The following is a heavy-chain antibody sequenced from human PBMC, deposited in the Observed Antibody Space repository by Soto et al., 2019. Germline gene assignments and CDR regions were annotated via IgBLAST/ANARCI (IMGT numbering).Heavy chain of an antibody. J-gene: IGHJ4*02. D-gene: IGHD1-1*01. Sequence: QVHLVQSGAEVKKPGASVKVSCKGSGYTFTSYGITWVRQAPGQGLEWMAWISAHNANTDYAQKPQGRVTVTRDSSTRTADMELKSVRSDDTAVYDCARGRYGDYWGQGALVTVSS. CDR3: ARGRYGDY. V-gene: IGHV1-18*01. CDR1: GYTFTSYG. CDR2: ISAHNANT.